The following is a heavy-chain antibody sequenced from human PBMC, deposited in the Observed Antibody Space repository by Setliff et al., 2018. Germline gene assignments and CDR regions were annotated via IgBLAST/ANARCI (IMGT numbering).Heavy chain of an antibody. V-gene: IGHV1-18*01. CDR2: ISVYNGET. CDR1: GYTFTSYG. Sequence: ASVKVSCKASGYTFTSYGFSWVRQAPGQGLEWMGWISVYNGETKYAQKFQGRVTMTTDTSTRTAYMEVTSLRSDDTAVYYCATEKFPGDWGDYWGQGTLVTVSS. CDR3: ATEKFPGDWGDY. J-gene: IGHJ4*02. D-gene: IGHD2-21*01.